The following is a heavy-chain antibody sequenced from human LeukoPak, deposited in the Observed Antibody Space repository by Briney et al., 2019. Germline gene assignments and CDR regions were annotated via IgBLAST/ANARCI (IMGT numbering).Heavy chain of an antibody. V-gene: IGHV1-69*06. CDR1: GGTLSSYA. CDR2: ITPMFGTA. CDR3: AKDQIAVAGTGGWFDP. D-gene: IGHD6-19*01. Sequence: SVKVSCKASGGTLSSYAISWVRQAPGQGLEWMGGITPMFGTANYAQKFQGRVTITADTSTSTAYMKLNRLRAEDTAVYYCAKDQIAVAGTGGWFDPWGQGTLVTVSS. J-gene: IGHJ5*02.